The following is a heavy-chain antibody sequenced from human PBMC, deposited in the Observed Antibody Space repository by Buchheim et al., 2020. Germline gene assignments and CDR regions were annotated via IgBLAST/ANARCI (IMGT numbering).Heavy chain of an antibody. V-gene: IGHV3-33*01. Sequence: QVQLVESGGGVVQPGRSLRLSCAASGFTFSSYGMHWVRQAPGKGLAWVAVIWYDGSNKYYADSVKGRFTISRDNSKNTLYLQMNSLRAEDTAVYYCARELAQVGYYYYYGMDVWGQGTT. CDR2: IWYDGSNK. D-gene: IGHD1-26*01. CDR1: GFTFSSYG. CDR3: ARELAQVGYYYYYGMDV. J-gene: IGHJ6*02.